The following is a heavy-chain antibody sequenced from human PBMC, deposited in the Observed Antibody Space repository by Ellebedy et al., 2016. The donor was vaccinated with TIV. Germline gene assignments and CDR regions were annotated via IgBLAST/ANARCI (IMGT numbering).Heavy chain of an antibody. CDR2: IYYSGST. V-gene: IGHV4-59*01. D-gene: IGHD5-18*01. CDR1: GGSISSYY. Sequence: SETLSLXXTVSGGSISSYYWSWIRQPPGKGLEWIGYIYYSGSTNYNPSLKSRVTISVDTSKNQFSLKLSSVTAADTAVYYCARVWLGSYGSTSYYYYGMDVWGQGTTVTVSS. J-gene: IGHJ6*02. CDR3: ARVWLGSYGSTSYYYYGMDV.